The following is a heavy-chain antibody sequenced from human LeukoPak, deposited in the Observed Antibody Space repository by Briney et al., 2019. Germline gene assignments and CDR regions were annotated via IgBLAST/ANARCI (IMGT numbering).Heavy chain of an antibody. J-gene: IGHJ6*02. CDR1: GFTFSDYY. CDR2: ISSSGSTI. CDR3: ARGLEQQIYYYYGMDV. D-gene: IGHD6-13*01. Sequence: GGSLRLSCAASGFTFSDYYMSWIRQAPGKGLEWVSYISSSGSTIYYADSVKGRFTISRDNAKNSLYLQMNSLRAEDTAVYYCARGLEQQIYYYYGMDVWGQGTTVTVSS. V-gene: IGHV3-11*01.